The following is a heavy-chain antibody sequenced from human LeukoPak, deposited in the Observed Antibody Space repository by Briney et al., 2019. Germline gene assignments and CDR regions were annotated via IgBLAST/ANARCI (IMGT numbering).Heavy chain of an antibody. J-gene: IGHJ5*02. V-gene: IGHV4-34*01. CDR1: GGSFSGYY. CDR3: ARAEYSGYDYWFDP. Sequence: PSETLSLTCAVYGGSFSGYYWSWIRQPPGRGLEWIGEINHSGSTNYNPSLKSRVTISVDTSKNQFSLSLSSVTAADTAVYYCARAEYSGYDYWFDPWGQGTLVTVSS. D-gene: IGHD5-12*01. CDR2: INHSGST.